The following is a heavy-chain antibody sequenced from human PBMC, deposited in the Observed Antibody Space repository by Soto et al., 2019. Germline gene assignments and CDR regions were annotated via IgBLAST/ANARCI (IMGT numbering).Heavy chain of an antibody. CDR1: GGSVSSGDHA. D-gene: IGHD7-27*01. J-gene: IGHJ4*02. Sequence: QMQLQESGPGLVKPSETLSLNCVVSGGSVSSGDHAWGWIRQPPGKGLEWIGYSRSVNYNPSLRSRVTILVDTATNQVSLDLSSFTAADTAVYYCGRDNWGSIDYGGQGTQVTVSS. CDR2: SRSV. CDR3: GRDNWGSIDY. V-gene: IGHV4-61*08.